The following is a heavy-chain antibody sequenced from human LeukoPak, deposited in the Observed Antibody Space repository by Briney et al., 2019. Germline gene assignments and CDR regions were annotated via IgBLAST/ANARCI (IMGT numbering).Heavy chain of an antibody. D-gene: IGHD1-26*01. CDR1: GFTFSSYW. CDR3: VSGSYYDY. V-gene: IGHV3-7*01. Sequence: GGSLRLSCAASGFTFSSYWMSWVRQAPGKGLEWVANIKQDGSEKYYVDSVKGRFTIPRDNAKNSLYLQMNSLRAEDTAVFHCVSGSYYDYWGQGTLVTVSS. CDR2: IKQDGSEK. J-gene: IGHJ4*02.